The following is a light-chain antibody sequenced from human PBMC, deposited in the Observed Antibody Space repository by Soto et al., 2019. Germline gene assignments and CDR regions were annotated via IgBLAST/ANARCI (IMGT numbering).Light chain of an antibody. J-gene: IGKJ1*01. Sequence: DIQMTQSPSTLSASVGDRVTITCRASQSINTWLAWHQQKPGKAPKLLIYKASTLESGVPSRFSGSGSGTEFTLTITSLQPDDFATYYCQQYYSYWTFGQGTKAEIK. CDR1: QSINTW. CDR2: KAS. V-gene: IGKV1-5*03. CDR3: QQYYSYWT.